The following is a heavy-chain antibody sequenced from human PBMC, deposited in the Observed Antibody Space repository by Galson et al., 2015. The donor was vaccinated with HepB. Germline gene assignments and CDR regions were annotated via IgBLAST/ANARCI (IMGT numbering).Heavy chain of an antibody. D-gene: IGHD3-22*01. CDR1: GFTFSSYW. J-gene: IGHJ1*01. V-gene: IGHV3-74*01. Sequence: SLRLSCAASGFTFSSYWMHWVRQAPGKGLVWVSRMNSDGSSRSYADSVKGRSTISRDNAKNMLYLQLNNLRAEDTAVYYCTRAGYYSDSSGFPDKYWGQGTLVTVSS. CDR3: TRAGYYSDSSGFPDKY. CDR2: MNSDGSSR.